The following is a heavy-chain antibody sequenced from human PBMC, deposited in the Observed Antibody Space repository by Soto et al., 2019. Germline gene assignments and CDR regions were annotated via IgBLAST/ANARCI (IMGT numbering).Heavy chain of an antibody. CDR3: ARKSYDILTGDRYNWFDP. CDR2: INPNSGGT. Sequence: GASVKVSCKASGYTFTGYYMHWVRQAPGQGLEWMGWINPNSGGTNYAQKFQGWVTMTRDTSISTAYMELSRLRSDDTAVYCCARKSYDILTGDRYNWFDPWGQGTLVTVSS. V-gene: IGHV1-2*04. J-gene: IGHJ5*02. CDR1: GYTFTGYY. D-gene: IGHD3-9*01.